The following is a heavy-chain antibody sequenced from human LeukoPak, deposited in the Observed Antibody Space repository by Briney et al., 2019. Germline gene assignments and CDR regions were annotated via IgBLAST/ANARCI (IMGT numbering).Heavy chain of an antibody. CDR3: TTDRLTMVRGVIIFGV. Sequence: GGSLRLSCAASGFTFSNAWMSWVRQAPGKGLEWVGRIKSKTDGGTTDYAAPVKGRFTISRDDSKNTLYLQMNSLKTEDTAVYYCTTDRLTMVRGVIIFGVWGQGTLVTVSS. D-gene: IGHD3-10*01. CDR1: GFTFSNAW. J-gene: IGHJ4*02. V-gene: IGHV3-15*01. CDR2: IKSKTDGGTT.